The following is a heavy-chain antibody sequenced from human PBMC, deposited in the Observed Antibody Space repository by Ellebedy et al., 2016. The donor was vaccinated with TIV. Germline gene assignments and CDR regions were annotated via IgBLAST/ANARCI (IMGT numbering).Heavy chain of an antibody. CDR2: IIPIFGTA. CDR1: GYTFTSYG. CDR3: ARGAAGAYYDSSGYPILDY. V-gene: IGHV1-69*06. D-gene: IGHD3-22*01. J-gene: IGHJ4*02. Sequence: SVKVSXXASGYTFTSYGISWVRQAPGQGLEWMGGIIPIFGTANYAQKFQGRVTITADKSTSTAYMELSSLRSEDTAVYYCARGAAGAYYDSSGYPILDYWGQGTLVTVSS.